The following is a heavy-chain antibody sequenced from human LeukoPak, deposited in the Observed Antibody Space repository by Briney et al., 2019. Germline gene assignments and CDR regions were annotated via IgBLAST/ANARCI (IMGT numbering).Heavy chain of an antibody. V-gene: IGHV3-30*02. CDR3: AKDTPTTGYHLDS. D-gene: IGHD1-1*01. CDR2: IRYDGSDK. J-gene: IGHJ4*02. CDR1: GFTFSSYG. Sequence: GGTLRLSCAASGFTFSSYGMSWVRQAPGKGLEWVAFIRYDGSDKSYADSVKGRFTISRDNSENTLYLQINSLRVEDTAVYYCAKDTPTTGYHLDSWGQGTLVTVSS.